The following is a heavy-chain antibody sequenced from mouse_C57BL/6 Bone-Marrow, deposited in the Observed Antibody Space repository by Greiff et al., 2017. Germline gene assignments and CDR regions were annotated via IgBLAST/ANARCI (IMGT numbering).Heavy chain of an antibody. CDR1: GYTFTDYY. D-gene: IGHD3-1*01. CDR3: ARSGTEAWFAY. Sequence: EVKLQQSGPELVKPGASVKISCKASGYTFTDYYMNWVKQSHGKSLEWIGDINPNNGGTSYNQKFKGKATLTVDKSSSTAYMELRSLTSEDSAVYYCARSGTEAWFAYWGQGTLVTVSA. J-gene: IGHJ3*01. CDR2: INPNNGGT. V-gene: IGHV1-26*01.